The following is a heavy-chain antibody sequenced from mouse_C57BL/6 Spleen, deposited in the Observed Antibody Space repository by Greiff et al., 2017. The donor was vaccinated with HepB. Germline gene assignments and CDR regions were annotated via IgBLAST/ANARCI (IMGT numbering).Heavy chain of an antibody. CDR2: IDPSDSYT. Sequence: QVQLQQSGAELVMPGASVKLSCKASGYTFTSYWMHWVKQRPGQGLEWIGEIDPSDSYTNYNQKFKGKSTLTVDKSSSTAYMQLSSLTSEDSAVYYCARGITGTAWFAYWGQGTLVTVSA. J-gene: IGHJ3*01. CDR1: GYTFTSYW. D-gene: IGHD4-1*01. V-gene: IGHV1-69*01. CDR3: ARGITGTAWFAY.